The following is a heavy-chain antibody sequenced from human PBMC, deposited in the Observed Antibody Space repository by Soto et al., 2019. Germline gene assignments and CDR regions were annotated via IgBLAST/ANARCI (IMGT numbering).Heavy chain of an antibody. V-gene: IGHV3-7*05. CDR2: IQRDGSGG. CDR3: ARQVSPGSRSLYLDAFDI. J-gene: IGHJ3*02. D-gene: IGHD3-10*01. Sequence: EVQLVESGGGLVQPGGSLRLSCAASGFSFSNYWMTWVLQAPGKGLEWVANIQRDGSGGSYLDSVRGRFTVSRDNAKNSLYMQMDSLRAEDTALYYCARQVSPGSRSLYLDAFDIWGQGKMVTVSS. CDR1: GFSFSNYW.